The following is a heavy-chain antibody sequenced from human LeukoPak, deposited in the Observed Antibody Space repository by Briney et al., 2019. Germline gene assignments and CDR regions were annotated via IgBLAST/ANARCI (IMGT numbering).Heavy chain of an antibody. Sequence: ASVKVSCKASGYTFTSYGISWVRQAPGQGLEWMGWISAYNGNTNYAQKLQGRVTMTTDTSTSTAYMELRSLRSEDTAVYYCALSGYCSGGSCYSLVWGQGTLVTVSS. J-gene: IGHJ4*02. CDR2: ISAYNGNT. V-gene: IGHV1-18*01. CDR1: GYTFTSYG. CDR3: ALSGYCSGGSCYSLV. D-gene: IGHD2-15*01.